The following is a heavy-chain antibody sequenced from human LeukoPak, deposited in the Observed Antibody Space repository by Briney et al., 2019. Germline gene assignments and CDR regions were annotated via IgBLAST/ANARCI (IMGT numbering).Heavy chain of an antibody. V-gene: IGHV3-30*04. CDR3: AREGTEDYYYYMDV. D-gene: IGHD1-1*01. CDR2: ISYDGSNK. Sequence: PGRSLRLSCAASGFTFSSYAMHWVRQAPGKGLEWVAVISYDGSNKYYADSVKGRSTISRDNSKNTLYLQMNSLRAEDTAVYYCAREGTEDYYYYMDVWGKGTTVTVSS. CDR1: GFTFSSYA. J-gene: IGHJ6*03.